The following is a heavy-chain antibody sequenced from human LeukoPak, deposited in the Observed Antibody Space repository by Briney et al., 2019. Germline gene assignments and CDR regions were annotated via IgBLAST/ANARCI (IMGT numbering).Heavy chain of an antibody. Sequence: PSETLSLTCTVSGGSISSGSYYWNWIRQPAGKGLEWIGRIYTSGNTNYNPSLKSRVTISIDTSKNQFSLKLNSVTAADTAVYYCARAALRTPLTYFDYWGQGTLVTVSS. CDR3: ARAALRTPLTYFDY. D-gene: IGHD5-12*01. V-gene: IGHV4-61*02. CDR1: GGSISSGSYY. CDR2: IYTSGNT. J-gene: IGHJ4*02.